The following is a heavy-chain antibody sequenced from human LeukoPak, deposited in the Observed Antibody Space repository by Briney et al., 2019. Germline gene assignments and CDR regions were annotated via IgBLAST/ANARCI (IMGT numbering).Heavy chain of an antibody. V-gene: IGHV1-69*01. CDR3: AREVGITAYYFDY. J-gene: IGHJ4*02. CDR2: IIPIFGTA. Sequence: SVKVSCKASGGTFSSYAISWVRQAPGQGLEWMGGIIPIFGTANYAQKSQGRVTITADESTSTAYMELSSLRSEDTAVYYCAREVGITAYYFDYWGQGTLATVSS. D-gene: IGHD1-14*01. CDR1: GGTFSSYA.